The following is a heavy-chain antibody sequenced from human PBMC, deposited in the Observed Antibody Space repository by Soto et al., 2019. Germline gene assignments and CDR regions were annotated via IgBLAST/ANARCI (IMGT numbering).Heavy chain of an antibody. D-gene: IGHD2-21*01. CDR1: AFPFSSYA. CDR2: ISYDGSNK. J-gene: IGHJ6*02. Sequence: SLSSPVSAFPFSSYALHWLLPAPGKGLEWVAVISYDGSNKYYADSVKGRFTISRDNSKNTLYLQMNSLRAEDTAVYYGARDYVVPLVYYYYGMDVSGHGPTVTVS. V-gene: IGHV3-30-3*01. CDR3: ARDYVVPLVYYYYGMDV.